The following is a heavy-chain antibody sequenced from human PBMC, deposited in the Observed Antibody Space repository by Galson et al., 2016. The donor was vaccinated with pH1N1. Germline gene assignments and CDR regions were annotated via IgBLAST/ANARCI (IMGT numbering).Heavy chain of an antibody. V-gene: IGHV3-30*18. D-gene: IGHD5/OR15-5a*01. CDR2: ISYDGSDR. CDR3: AKEHSVYYCETDPNNDWTTVDY. Sequence: SLRLSCAASGFSFRRYGMHWVRQAPGKGLEWVAGISYDGSDRYYADSVKGRFTVSRDNSKNTLFLQMNSLRTEDTAVYYCAKEHSVYYCETDPNNDWTTVDYWGQGTLVTVSS. J-gene: IGHJ4*02. CDR1: GFSFRRYG.